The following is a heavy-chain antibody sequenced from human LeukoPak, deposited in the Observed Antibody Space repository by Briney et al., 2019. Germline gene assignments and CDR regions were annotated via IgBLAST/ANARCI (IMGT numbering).Heavy chain of an antibody. CDR3: ARENYGSGSYRSDY. CDR2: IYHSGST. J-gene: IGHJ4*02. D-gene: IGHD3-10*01. CDR1: GGSISSSNW. Sequence: SGTLSLTCAVSGGSISSSNWWSWVRQPPGQGLEWIGEIYHSGSTNYNPSLKSRVTISVDKSKNQFSLKLSSVTAADTAVYYCARENYGSGSYRSDYWGQGTLVTVSS. V-gene: IGHV4-4*02.